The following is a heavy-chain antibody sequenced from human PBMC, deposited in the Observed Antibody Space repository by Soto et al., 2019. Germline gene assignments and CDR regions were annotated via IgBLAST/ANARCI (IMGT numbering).Heavy chain of an antibody. CDR3: VREDWPRFDS. J-gene: IGHJ4*02. D-gene: IGHD2-21*01. Sequence: EVQLVESGGRLVQPGGSLRLSCAASGFMFSAYWMSWVRQDPGKGLEWVATISGGASDKFYVDSVKGRFTISRDDSKNTLYLQMNSLSDEDTAVYYCVREDWPRFDSWGQGTLVTVSS. V-gene: IGHV3-7*01. CDR2: ISGGASDK. CDR1: GFMFSAYW.